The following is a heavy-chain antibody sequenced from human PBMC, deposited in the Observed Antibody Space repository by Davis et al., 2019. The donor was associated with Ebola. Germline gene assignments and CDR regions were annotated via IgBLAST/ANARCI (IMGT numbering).Heavy chain of an antibody. J-gene: IGHJ4*02. CDR2: ISYDGSNK. CDR1: GFTFSSYG. CDR3: AKDRGIVGATDFFDY. Sequence: GGSLRLSCAASGFTFSSYGMHWVRQAPGKGLEWVAVISYDGSNKYYADSVKGRFTISRDNSKNTLYLQMNSLRAEDTAVYYCAKDRGIVGATDFFDYWGQGTLVTVSS. V-gene: IGHV3-30*18. D-gene: IGHD1-26*01.